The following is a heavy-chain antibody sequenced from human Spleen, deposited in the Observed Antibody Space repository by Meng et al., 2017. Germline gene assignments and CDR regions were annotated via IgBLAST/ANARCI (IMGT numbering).Heavy chain of an antibody. Sequence: GESLKISCAASGFTFSYYSMNWVRQAPGKGLEWVSSISSSSNYIYYADSAKGRFTISRDNAKNSLYLQMNSLRVEDTAVYYCARDYGGDSGGYWGQGTLVTVSS. CDR3: ARDYGGDSGGY. CDR1: GFTFSYYS. D-gene: IGHD4-23*01. CDR2: ISSSSNYI. J-gene: IGHJ4*02. V-gene: IGHV3-21*01.